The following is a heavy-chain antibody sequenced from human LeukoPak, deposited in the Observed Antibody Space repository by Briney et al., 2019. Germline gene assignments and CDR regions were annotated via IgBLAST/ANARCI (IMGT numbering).Heavy chain of an antibody. CDR2: ISAYNGNT. CDR1: GYTFTSYG. Sequence: ASVKVSCKASGYTFTSYGFNWVRQAHGQGLEWMGWISAYNGNTNYAQKLQGRVTMTTDTSTSTAYMELRSLRSDDTAVYYCARDAPGYSYGSWGQGTLVTVSS. J-gene: IGHJ5*02. CDR3: ARDAPGYSYGS. D-gene: IGHD5-18*01. V-gene: IGHV1-18*01.